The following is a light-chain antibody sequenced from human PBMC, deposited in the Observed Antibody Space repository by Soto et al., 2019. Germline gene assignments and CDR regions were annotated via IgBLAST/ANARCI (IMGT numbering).Light chain of an antibody. CDR1: QSISSIY. CDR3: QQFGTSPT. J-gene: IGKJ4*01. Sequence: EVVLTQSPATLSLSPGERATLSCGASQSISSIYLAWYQQKPGLAPRLLMYDVSKRFTGTPDRFSGSGSGTDFTLTITALEPEDSAVYYCQQFGTSPTFGGGTKVEVK. V-gene: IGKV3D-20*01. CDR2: DVS.